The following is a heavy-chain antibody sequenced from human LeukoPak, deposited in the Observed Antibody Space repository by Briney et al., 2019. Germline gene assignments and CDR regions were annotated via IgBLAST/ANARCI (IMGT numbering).Heavy chain of an antibody. CDR1: GFTVSSNY. J-gene: IGHJ4*02. Sequence: GGSLRLSCAASGFTVSSNYMSWVRQAPGKGLEWASVIYSGGSTYYADSVKGRFTISRHNSKNTLYLQMNSLRAEDTAVYYCARDLGRTFDYWGQGTLVTVSS. CDR3: ARDLGRTFDY. D-gene: IGHD3-16*01. V-gene: IGHV3-53*04. CDR2: IYSGGST.